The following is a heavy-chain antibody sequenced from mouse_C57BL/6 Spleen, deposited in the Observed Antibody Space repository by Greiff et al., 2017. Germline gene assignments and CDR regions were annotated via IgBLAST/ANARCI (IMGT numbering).Heavy chain of an antibody. CDR1: GFTFSDYG. CDR2: ISSGSSTI. CDR3: ASPYYYGSSYLAY. V-gene: IGHV5-17*01. J-gene: IGHJ3*01. D-gene: IGHD1-1*01. Sequence: DVMLVESGGGLVKPGGSLKLSCAASGFTFSDYGMHWVRQAPEKGLEWVAYISSGSSTIYYADTVKGRFTISRDNAKNTLFLQMTSLRSEDTAMYYCASPYYYGSSYLAYWGQGTLVTVSA.